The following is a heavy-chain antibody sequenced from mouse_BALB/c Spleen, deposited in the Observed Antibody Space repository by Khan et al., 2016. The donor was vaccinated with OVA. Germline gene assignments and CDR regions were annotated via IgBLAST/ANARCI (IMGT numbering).Heavy chain of an antibody. Sequence: QRRQCGAELVKPGASVKLSCKASGFTFTNYYMYWVKQRPGQGLEWIGEFNPSNGDTNFNEKFKSKATLTVDRSSSTAYMQLNSLTSEDSAVYYCASYGYGSFAYWGQGTLVSVSA. D-gene: IGHD1-2*01. V-gene: IGHV1S81*02. CDR3: ASYGYGSFAY. CDR1: GFTFTNYY. CDR2: FNPSNGDT. J-gene: IGHJ3*01.